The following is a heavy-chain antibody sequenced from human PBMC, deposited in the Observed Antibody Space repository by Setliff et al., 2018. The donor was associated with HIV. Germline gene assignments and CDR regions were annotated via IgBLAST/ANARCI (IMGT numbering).Heavy chain of an antibody. CDR1: GGSISTYY. CDR3: ARDRHPQGGFPDY. Sequence: SETLSLTCTVSGGSISTYYWSWIRQPPGKGLEWIGSIYFTGSSDNNPSLKSRVTLSVDTSKHQFTLYLQMNSLRADDTAVYYCARDRHPQGGFPDYWGQGTLVTVSS. CDR2: IYFTGSS. D-gene: IGHD5-12*01. J-gene: IGHJ4*02. V-gene: IGHV4-59*01.